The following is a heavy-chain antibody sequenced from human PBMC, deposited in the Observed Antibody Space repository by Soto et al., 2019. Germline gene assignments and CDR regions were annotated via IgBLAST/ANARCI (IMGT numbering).Heavy chain of an antibody. V-gene: IGHV5-51*01. J-gene: IGHJ4*02. CDR2: IYPGDSDT. Sequence: GESLKISCKGSGYSFTSYWIGWVRQMPGKGLEWMGIIYPGDSDTRYSPSFQGQVTISADKSISTAYLQWSSLKASDTAMYYCARQGSRYFDWLLYYFDYWGQGTLVTVSS. CDR3: ARQGSRYFDWLLYYFDY. CDR1: GYSFTSYW. D-gene: IGHD3-9*01.